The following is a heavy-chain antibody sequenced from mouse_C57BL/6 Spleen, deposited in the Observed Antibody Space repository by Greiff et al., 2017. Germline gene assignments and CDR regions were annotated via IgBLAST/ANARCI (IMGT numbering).Heavy chain of an antibody. V-gene: IGHV5-16*01. CDR1: GFTFSDYY. CDR3: ARDSYYYGSSYRYFDY. CDR2: INYDGSST. Sequence: DVKLVESEGGLVQPGSSMKLSCTASGFTFSDYYMAWVRQVPEKGLEWVANINYDGSSTYYLDSLKSRFIISRDNAKNILYLQMSSLKSEDTATYYCARDSYYYGSSYRYFDYWGQGTTLTVSS. D-gene: IGHD1-1*01. J-gene: IGHJ2*01.